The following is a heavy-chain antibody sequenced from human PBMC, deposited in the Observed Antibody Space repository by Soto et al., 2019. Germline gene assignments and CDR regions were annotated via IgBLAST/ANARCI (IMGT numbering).Heavy chain of an antibody. D-gene: IGHD5-12*01. CDR3: ARGRRYSKRGPAYYGMDV. CDR1: GFTFGDSY. CDR2: ISPGSRYP. J-gene: IGHJ6*02. V-gene: IGHV3-11*06. Sequence: GGSLRLSCAGSGFTFGDSYMSWIRQAPGKGLEWLSYISPGSRYPAYADSVKGRFTISRDNAKRSLYLQMMSLTAEDTAVYYCARGRRYSKRGPAYYGMDVWGQGTTVTVSS.